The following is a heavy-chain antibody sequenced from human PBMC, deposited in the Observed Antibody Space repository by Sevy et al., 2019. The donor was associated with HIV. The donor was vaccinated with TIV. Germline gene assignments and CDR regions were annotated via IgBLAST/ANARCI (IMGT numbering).Heavy chain of an antibody. J-gene: IGHJ4*02. D-gene: IGHD6-13*01. CDR1: GFTFSSYW. V-gene: IGHV3-7*01. CDR2: ISQGGNQK. Sequence: GGSLRLSCAASGFTFSSYWINWVRQAPGEGLEWVANISQGGNQKHYMDSVKGRFTISRDNAENAVYLQMNSLRVEDTAVYYCARGPSGAAAGRFDSWGQGTLVTVSS. CDR3: ARGPSGAAAGRFDS.